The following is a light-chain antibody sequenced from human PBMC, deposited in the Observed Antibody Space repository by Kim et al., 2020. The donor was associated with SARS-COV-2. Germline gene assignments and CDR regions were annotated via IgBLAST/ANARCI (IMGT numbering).Light chain of an antibody. CDR3: QQYDNLPIT. CDR1: QDISNY. J-gene: IGKJ5*01. Sequence: DIQMTQSPSSLSASVGDRVTITCQASQDISNYLNWYQQKPGKAPKLLIYDASNLETGVPSRFSGSGSGTDFTFTISSLQPEDIATYYCQQYDNLPITIGQGKRLEIK. CDR2: DAS. V-gene: IGKV1-33*01.